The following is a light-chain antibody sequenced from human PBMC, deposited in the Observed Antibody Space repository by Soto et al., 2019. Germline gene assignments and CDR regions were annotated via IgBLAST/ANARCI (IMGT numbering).Light chain of an antibody. V-gene: IGKV3-11*01. CDR1: QSVSSY. Sequence: EIVLTQSPGTLSLSPGERATLSCRASQSVSSYLAWYQLKPGQAPRLLIYDASNRATGIPARFSGSGSGTEFTLTISSLQPDDFATYYCQQYSSYWTFGQGTKVDI. J-gene: IGKJ1*01. CDR2: DAS. CDR3: QQYSSYWT.